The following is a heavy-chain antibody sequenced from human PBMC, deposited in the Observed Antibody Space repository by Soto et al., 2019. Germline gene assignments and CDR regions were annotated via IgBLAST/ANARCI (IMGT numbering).Heavy chain of an antibody. CDR2: ISGSGGST. CDR3: AKPGYCGGDCYLFDY. CDR1: GFTFSSYA. V-gene: IGHV3-23*01. Sequence: VGSLRLSCAASGFTFSSYAMSWVRQAPGKGLEWVSAISGSGGSTYYADSVKGRFTISRDNSKNTLYLQMNSLRAEDTAVYYCAKPGYCGGDCYLFDYWGQGTLVTVSS. D-gene: IGHD2-21*02. J-gene: IGHJ4*02.